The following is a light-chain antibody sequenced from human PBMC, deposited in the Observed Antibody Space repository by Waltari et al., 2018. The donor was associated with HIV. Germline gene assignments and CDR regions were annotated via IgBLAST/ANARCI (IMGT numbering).Light chain of an antibody. Sequence: SAVTQPASVSGLPGQSITISCSGDDSDFGRYNFVSWYQQHPDKLPRPILYYVDSRASGISARFSGSKSGHTASLNISGLRAEDEADYYCASFTGDKTLLFGGGTKVTVL. V-gene: IGLV2-14*03. CDR3: ASFTGDKTLL. CDR2: YVD. CDR1: DSDFGRYNF. J-gene: IGLJ3*02.